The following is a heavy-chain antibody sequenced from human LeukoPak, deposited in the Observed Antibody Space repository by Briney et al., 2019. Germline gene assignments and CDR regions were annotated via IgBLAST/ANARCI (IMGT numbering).Heavy chain of an antibody. V-gene: IGHV3-23*01. D-gene: IGHD2-15*01. CDR2: TSGSGGST. Sequence: PGGSLRLSCAASGFTFSSYAMSWVRQAPGKGLEWVSATSGSGGSTYYADSVKGRFTISRDNSKNTLYLQMNSLRAEDTAVYYCARGMLQRQSLDYWGQGALVTVSS. CDR1: GFTFSSYA. J-gene: IGHJ4*02. CDR3: ARGMLQRQSLDY.